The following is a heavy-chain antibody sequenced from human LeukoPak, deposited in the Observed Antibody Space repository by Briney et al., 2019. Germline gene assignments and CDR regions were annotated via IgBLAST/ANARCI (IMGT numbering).Heavy chain of an antibody. CDR2: ISSSSSYI. V-gene: IGHV3-21*01. CDR3: ARLDGAARAFDY. D-gene: IGHD6-6*01. J-gene: IGHJ4*02. Sequence: MAGGSLRLSCAASGFTFSSYSMNWVRQAPGKGLEWVSSISSSSSYIYYADSVKGRFTISRDNAKNSLYLQMNSLRAEDTAVYYCARLDGAARAFDYWGQGTLVTVSS. CDR1: GFTFSSYS.